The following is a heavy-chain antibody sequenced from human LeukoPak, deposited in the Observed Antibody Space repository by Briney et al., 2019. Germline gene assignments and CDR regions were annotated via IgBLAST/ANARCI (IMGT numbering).Heavy chain of an antibody. CDR1: GFTFSSYE. V-gene: IGHV3-48*03. CDR3: ARDLGGSYWEGGY. Sequence: GGSLRLSCAASGFTFSSYEMNWVRQAPGKGLEWVSYISSSGSTIYYADSVKRRFTISRDNAKNSLYLQMNSLRAEDTAVYYCARDLGGSYWEGGYWGQGTLVTVSS. J-gene: IGHJ4*02. CDR2: ISSSGSTI. D-gene: IGHD1-26*01.